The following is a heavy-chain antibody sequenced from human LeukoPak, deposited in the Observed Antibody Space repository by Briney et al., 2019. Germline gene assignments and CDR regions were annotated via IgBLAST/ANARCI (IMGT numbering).Heavy chain of an antibody. D-gene: IGHD3-3*01. CDR2: IYYSGST. V-gene: IGHV4-39*01. CDR3: ARQEGAPKYYDFWSGYPKIFGGYGMDV. Sequence: PSETLSFTCTVSGGSISSSSYYWGWIRQPPGKGLEWIGSIYYSGSTYYNPSLKSRVTISVDTSKNQFSLKLSSVTAADTAVYYCARQEGAPKYYDFWSGYPKIFGGYGMDVWGQGTTVTVSS. J-gene: IGHJ6*02. CDR1: GGSISSSSYY.